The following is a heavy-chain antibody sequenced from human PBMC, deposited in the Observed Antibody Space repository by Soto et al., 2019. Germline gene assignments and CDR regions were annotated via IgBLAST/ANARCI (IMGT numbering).Heavy chain of an antibody. Sequence: QVQLVQSGAEVKKPGDSVKVSCNASGYSFTSYGINWVRQAPGPGLGRMGWISAYNGNTNYDQKPQCRETLTTDASTNTANMELRRLSSDDTAVYSWSSGAHSPNYYCWCGPPLGMDVWGQGTTVTVSS. V-gene: IGHV1-18*04. D-gene: IGHD3-3*01. CDR1: GYSFTSYG. CDR3: SSGAHSPNYYCWCGPPLGMDV. J-gene: IGHJ6*02. CDR2: ISAYNGNT.